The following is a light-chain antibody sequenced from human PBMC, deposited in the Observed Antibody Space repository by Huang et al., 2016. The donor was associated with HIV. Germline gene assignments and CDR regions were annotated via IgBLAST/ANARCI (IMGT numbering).Light chain of an antibody. CDR2: AAS. CDR1: QGISSY. CDR3: QQLNSYPPT. Sequence: IQLTQSPSSLSASVGDRVTITCRASQGISSYLAWYQQKPGKAPKLLIYAASTLQSGDPSRFSGSGSGTDFTLTISSLQPEDFATYHCQQLNSYPPTFGQGTKVEIK. J-gene: IGKJ1*01. V-gene: IGKV1-9*01.